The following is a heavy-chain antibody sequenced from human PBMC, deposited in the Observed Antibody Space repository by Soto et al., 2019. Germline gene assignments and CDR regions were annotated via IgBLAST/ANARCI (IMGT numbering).Heavy chain of an antibody. J-gene: IGHJ4*02. Sequence: QVQLVQSGAEVKKHGASVTVYCKASGYTFSRHGISWVRQAPGQGLEWMAWSGNTNYAQKFQGRLTLTTTPSTRTGYMEARSLRCDDTAVYYCARGADDFSSGYYYEYWGQVTLLTVSS. CDR2: SGNT. V-gene: IGHV1-18*04. D-gene: IGHD3-3*01. CDR1: GYTFSRHG. CDR3: ARGADDFSSGYYYEY.